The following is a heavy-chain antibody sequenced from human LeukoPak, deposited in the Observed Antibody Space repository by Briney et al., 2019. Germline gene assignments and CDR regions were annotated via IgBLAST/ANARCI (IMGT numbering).Heavy chain of an antibody. D-gene: IGHD6-19*01. Sequence: GGSLRLSCAASGFTFSSYGMHWVRQAPGKGLEWVAVISYDGSNKYYADSVKGRFTISRDNSKNTLYLQMNSLRAEDTAVYYCAKGNEAVADDVYYFDYWGQGTLVTASS. CDR2: ISYDGSNK. CDR3: AKGNEAVADDVYYFDY. J-gene: IGHJ4*02. V-gene: IGHV3-30*18. CDR1: GFTFSSYG.